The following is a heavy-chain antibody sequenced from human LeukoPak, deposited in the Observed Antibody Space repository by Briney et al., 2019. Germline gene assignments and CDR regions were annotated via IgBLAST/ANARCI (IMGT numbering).Heavy chain of an antibody. CDR1: GGSFSGYY. V-gene: IGHV4-34*01. Sequence: SETLSLTCAVYGGSFSGYYCSWIRQPPGKGLEWIGEINHSGSANYNPSLKSRVTILLDTSKNQFSLTLSPVTAADTAVYYCARRPRGVIIKTWFDSWGQGTLVTVSS. CDR3: ARRPRGVIIKTWFDS. D-gene: IGHD3-10*01. CDR2: INHSGSA. J-gene: IGHJ5*01.